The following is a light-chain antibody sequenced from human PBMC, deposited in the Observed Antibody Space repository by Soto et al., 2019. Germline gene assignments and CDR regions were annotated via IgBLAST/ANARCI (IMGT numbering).Light chain of an antibody. V-gene: IGKV3-15*01. Sequence: EIVMTQSPSTLSVSPGERATLSCRASQSVSSNLAWYQHKPGQAPRLLVYGASTRASGIPDRFSGSGSGTEFTLSISSXQSEDFAVYYCQQYYNWPRTFGQGTKVDTK. CDR3: QQYYNWPRT. J-gene: IGKJ1*01. CDR1: QSVSSN. CDR2: GAS.